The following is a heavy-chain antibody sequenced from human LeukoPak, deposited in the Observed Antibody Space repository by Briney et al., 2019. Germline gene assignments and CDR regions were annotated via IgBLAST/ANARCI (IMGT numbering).Heavy chain of an antibody. CDR3: ARASTVTTYNWFDP. CDR1: GGTXSSYA. J-gene: IGHJ5*02. D-gene: IGHD4-11*01. CDR2: IIPIFGTA. V-gene: IGHV1-69*13. Sequence: GASVKVSCKASGGTXSSYAISWVRQAPGQGLEWMGGIIPIFGTANYAQKFQGRVTITADESTSTAYMELSSLRSEDTAVYYCARASTVTTYNWFDPWGQGTLVTVSS.